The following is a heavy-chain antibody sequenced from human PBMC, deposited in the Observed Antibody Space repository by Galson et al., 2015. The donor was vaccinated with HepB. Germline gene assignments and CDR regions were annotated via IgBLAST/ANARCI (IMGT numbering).Heavy chain of an antibody. J-gene: IGHJ6*02. V-gene: IGHV3-74*01. CDR2: INSDGSST. CDR1: GFTFSSYW. Sequence: SLRLSCAASGFTFSSYWMHWVRQAPGKGLVWVSRINSDGSSTSYADSVKGRFTISRDNAKNTLYLQMNSLRAEDTAVYYCAIAAVTGANYYYGMDVWGQGTTVTVSS. CDR3: AIAAVTGANYYYGMDV. D-gene: IGHD3-16*02.